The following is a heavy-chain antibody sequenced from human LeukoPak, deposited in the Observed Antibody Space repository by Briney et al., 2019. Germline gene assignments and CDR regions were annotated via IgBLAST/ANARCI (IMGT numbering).Heavy chain of an antibody. J-gene: IGHJ4*02. CDR2: IDHSGST. D-gene: IGHD2-15*01. CDR3: ARDCSGGSCYSKDTLDY. Sequence: SETLSLTCAVYGGSFSGYYWSWIRQPPGKGLEWIGEIDHSGSTYYNPSLKSRVTISVDTSKNQFSLKLSSVTAADTAVYYCARDCSGGSCYSKDTLDYWGQGTLVTVSS. CDR1: GGSFSGYY. V-gene: IGHV4-34*01.